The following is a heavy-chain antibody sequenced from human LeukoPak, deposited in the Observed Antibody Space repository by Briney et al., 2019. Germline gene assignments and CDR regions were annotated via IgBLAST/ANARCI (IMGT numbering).Heavy chain of an antibody. D-gene: IGHD3-10*01. CDR1: GFTFSNYG. CDR2: IWYDGSNK. CDR3: ARDGSGSYRVYGMDV. V-gene: IGHV3-33*01. Sequence: GGSLRLSCAASGFTFSNYGMHWVRQAPGKGLEWVAVIWYDGSNKYYADSVKGRFTISRDNSKNTLYLQMNSLRAEDTAVYYCARDGSGSYRVYGMDVWGQGTTVTVSS. J-gene: IGHJ6*02.